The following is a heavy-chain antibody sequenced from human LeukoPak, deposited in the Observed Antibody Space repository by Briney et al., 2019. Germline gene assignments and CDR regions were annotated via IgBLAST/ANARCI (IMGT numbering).Heavy chain of an antibody. V-gene: IGHV3-48*04. CDR3: ARSAQGGYRPICWYDY. CDR2: ISSSSSTI. D-gene: IGHD3-16*02. CDR1: GFTFSSYS. J-gene: IGHJ4*02. Sequence: GGSLRLSCAASGFTFSSYSMNWVRQAPGKGLEWVSYISSSSSTIYYADSVKGRFTISRDNAKNSLYLQMNSLRAEDTAVYYCARSAQGGYRPICWYDYWGQGTLVTVSS.